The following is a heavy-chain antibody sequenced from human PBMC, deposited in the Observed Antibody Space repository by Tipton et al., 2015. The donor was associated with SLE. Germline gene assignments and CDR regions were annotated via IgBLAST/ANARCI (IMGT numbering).Heavy chain of an antibody. CDR3: ARQRLRLLSPLDA. Sequence: GLVKPSETLSLTCTVSGGSISSSSFYWGWIRQPPGKGLEWIGSFYYGKSTFYNPSLKSRVTISVDTSTNRLSLQLSSVTAADTALYYCARQRLRLLSPLDAWGQGTTVTVS. D-gene: IGHD3-10*01. V-gene: IGHV4-39*07. J-gene: IGHJ6*02. CDR2: FYYGKST. CDR1: GGSISSSSFY.